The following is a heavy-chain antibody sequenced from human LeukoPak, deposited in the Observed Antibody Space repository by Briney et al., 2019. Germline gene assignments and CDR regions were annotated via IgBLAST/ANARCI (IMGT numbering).Heavy chain of an antibody. V-gene: IGHV1-69*04. Sequence: GASVKVSCKASGGTFSSYAISWVRQAPGQGLEWMGRIIPILGIANYAQKFQGRVTITADESTSTAYMELRSLRSDDTAVYYCARDTRTIVVVPAAKNWFDPWGQGTLVTVSS. CDR1: GGTFSSYA. CDR2: IIPILGIA. D-gene: IGHD2-2*01. CDR3: ARDTRTIVVVPAAKNWFDP. J-gene: IGHJ5*02.